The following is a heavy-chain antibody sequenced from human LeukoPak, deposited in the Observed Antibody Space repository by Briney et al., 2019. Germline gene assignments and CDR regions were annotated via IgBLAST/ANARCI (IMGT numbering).Heavy chain of an antibody. J-gene: IGHJ6*03. CDR1: GGSFSGYY. V-gene: IGHV4-34*01. D-gene: IGHD6-19*01. CDR2: INHSGST. Sequence: SETLSLTCAVYGGSFSGYYWSWIRQPPGKGLEWIGEINHSGSTNYNPSLKSRVTISVDTSKNQFSLKLSSVTAADTAVYYCARGVQWLVPPNFYYYYTDVWGKGTTVTVSS. CDR3: ARGVQWLVPPNFYYYYTDV.